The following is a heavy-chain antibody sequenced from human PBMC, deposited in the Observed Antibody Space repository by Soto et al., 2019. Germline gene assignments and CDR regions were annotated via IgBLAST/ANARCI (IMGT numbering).Heavy chain of an antibody. V-gene: IGHV1-69*06. CDR3: ARAKVGATPFDY. D-gene: IGHD1-26*01. Sequence: QVQLVQSGAEVKKPGSSVKVSCKASGGTFSSYAISWVRQAPGQGLEWMGGIIPIFGTANYAQKFQGRVTITADKSTSTAYMELSSLRSEDTXXXXCARAKVGATPFDYWGQGTLVTVSS. CDR1: GGTFSSYA. CDR2: IIPIFGTA. J-gene: IGHJ4*02.